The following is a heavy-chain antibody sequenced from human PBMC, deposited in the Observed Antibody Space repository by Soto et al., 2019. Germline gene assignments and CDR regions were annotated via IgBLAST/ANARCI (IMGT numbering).Heavy chain of an antibody. V-gene: IGHV6-1*01. Sequence: PSQTLSLTCVISGDSVSSNIAAWTWIRQSPSRGLEWLGRTLYRSKWYNDYAASVKGRITINVDTSKNQFSLHLNSVTPEDTAVYYCARDEGTNWNNWFDPWGLGTLVTVSS. CDR1: GDSVSSNIAA. D-gene: IGHD1-1*01. CDR2: TLYRSKWYN. J-gene: IGHJ5*02. CDR3: ARDEGTNWNNWFDP.